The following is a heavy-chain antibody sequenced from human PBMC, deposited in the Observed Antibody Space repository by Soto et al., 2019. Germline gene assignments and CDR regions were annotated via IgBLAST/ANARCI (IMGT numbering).Heavy chain of an antibody. CDR2: ITPFNGNT. Sequence: GASVKVSCKGSGNTFTYVYLHWVRQAPGQALEWMGWITPFNGNTKYAQKFHDRVTFTGDTSASTAYMELSSLRSEDTAVYYCARGGYFDSSNYLAYWGLGTLVTVSS. D-gene: IGHD3-22*01. CDR1: GNTFTYVY. J-gene: IGHJ4*02. CDR3: ARGGYFDSSNYLAY. V-gene: IGHV1-45*02.